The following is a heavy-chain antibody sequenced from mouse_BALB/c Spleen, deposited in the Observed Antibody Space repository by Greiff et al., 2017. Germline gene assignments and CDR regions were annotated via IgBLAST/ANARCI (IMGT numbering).Heavy chain of an antibody. CDR3: ARALMITGYAMDY. D-gene: IGHD2-4*01. Sequence: VQLQQSGPGLVAPSQSLSITCTVSGFSLTGYGVNWVRQPPGKGLEWLGMIWGDGSTDYNSALKSRLSISKDNSKSQVFLKMNSLQTDDTARYYCARALMITGYAMDYWGQGTSVTVSS. J-gene: IGHJ4*01. V-gene: IGHV2-6-7*01. CDR2: IWGDGST. CDR1: GFSLTGYG.